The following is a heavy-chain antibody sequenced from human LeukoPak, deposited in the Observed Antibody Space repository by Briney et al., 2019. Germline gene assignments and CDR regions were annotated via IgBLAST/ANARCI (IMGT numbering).Heavy chain of an antibody. D-gene: IGHD3-22*01. CDR2: TYYRSKWYN. Sequence: SQTLSLTCAISGDSVSSNSAARNWIRQSPSRGLEWLGRTYYRSKWYNDHAVSVKSRITINPDTSKNQFSLQVNSVTPEDTAVYYCARGEEYYYDSIDAFDIWGQGTMVTVSS. CDR1: GDSVSSNSAA. V-gene: IGHV6-1*01. J-gene: IGHJ3*02. CDR3: ARGEEYYYDSIDAFDI.